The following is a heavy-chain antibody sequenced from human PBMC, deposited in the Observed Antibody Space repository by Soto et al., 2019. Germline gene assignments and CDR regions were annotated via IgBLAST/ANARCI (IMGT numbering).Heavy chain of an antibody. D-gene: IGHD6-6*01. V-gene: IGHV4-30-2*01. J-gene: IGHJ3*02. CDR1: GGSISSGGYS. CDR2: IYHSGST. CDR3: ARGRYSSSSEAFDI. Sequence: PSETLSLTCAVSGGSISSGGYSWSWIRQPPGKGLEWIGYIYHSGSTYYNPSLKSRVTISVDTSKNQFSLKLSSVTAADTAVYYCARGRYSSSSEAFDIWGQGTMVTVSS.